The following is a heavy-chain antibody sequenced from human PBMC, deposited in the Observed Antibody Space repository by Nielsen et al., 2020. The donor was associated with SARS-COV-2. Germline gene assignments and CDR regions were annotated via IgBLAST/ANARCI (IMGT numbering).Heavy chain of an antibody. CDR2: ISWNSASI. CDR1: GFTFADYA. D-gene: IGHD3-22*01. V-gene: IGHV3-9*01. J-gene: IGHJ4*02. Sequence: SLKISCVGSGFTFADYAMHWVRQAPGKGLEWVSGISWNSASIDYADSVKGRFTISRDNAKNSLYLQMNSLRAEDTALYHCARVYYDSSGYLNYFDYWGQGTLVTVSS. CDR3: ARVYYDSSGYLNYFDY.